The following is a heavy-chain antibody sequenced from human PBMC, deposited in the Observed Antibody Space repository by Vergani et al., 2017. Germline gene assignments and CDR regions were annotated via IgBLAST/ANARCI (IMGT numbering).Heavy chain of an antibody. D-gene: IGHD3-10*01. J-gene: IGHJ4*02. Sequence: EVQLVESGGGLVKPGGSLRLSCAASGFTFSSYSMNWVRQAPGKGLEWVSSISSSSSYIYYADSVKGRFTISRDNAKTSLYLQMNSLRAEDTAVYYCARDPPYYYGSGSYYPDYWGQGTLVTVSS. CDR2: ISSSSSYI. CDR1: GFTFSSYS. V-gene: IGHV3-21*01. CDR3: ARDPPYYYGSGSYYPDY.